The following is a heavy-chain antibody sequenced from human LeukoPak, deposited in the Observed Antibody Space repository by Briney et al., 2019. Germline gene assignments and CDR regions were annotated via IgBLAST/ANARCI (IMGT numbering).Heavy chain of an antibody. CDR3: AKGVYYYDSSGYHY. Sequence: GGSLRLSCAASGFTFSSYAMHWVRQAPGKGLEGVEVISYDGSNKYYADSVKGRFTISRDNSKNTLYLQRNSLRAEDTAVYHCAKGVYYYDSSGYHYWGQGTLVTVSS. CDR1: GFTFSSYA. J-gene: IGHJ4*02. V-gene: IGHV3-30-3*01. D-gene: IGHD3-22*01. CDR2: ISYDGSNK.